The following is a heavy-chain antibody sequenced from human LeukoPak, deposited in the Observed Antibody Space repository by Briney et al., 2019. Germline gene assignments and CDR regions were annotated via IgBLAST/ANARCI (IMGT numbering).Heavy chain of an antibody. D-gene: IGHD6-13*01. J-gene: IGHJ4*02. V-gene: IGHV3-53*01. CDR2: IYSGGAT. Sequence: PGGSLILSSAASGFTAISNYMSWGRQAPAKGLEWGSVIYSGGATFYADSVKGRFTISRDDSKNTLYLQMNSLRAEDTAVYYCARGSHIGAAGILDNWGQGTLVTVYS. CDR3: ARGSHIGAAGILDN. CDR1: GFTAISNY.